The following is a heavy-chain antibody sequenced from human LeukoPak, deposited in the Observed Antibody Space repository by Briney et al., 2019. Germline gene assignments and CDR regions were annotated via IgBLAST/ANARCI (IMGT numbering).Heavy chain of an antibody. V-gene: IGHV4-31*03. CDR2: IYYSGST. Sequence: SETLSPTCTVSGGSISSGGYYWSWIRQHPGKGLEWIGYIYYSGSTYYNPSLKSRVTISVDTSKNQFSLNLRSVTAADTALYYCASAPRQASIGGLDYWGQGTLVTVSS. J-gene: IGHJ4*02. CDR3: ASAPRQASIGGLDY. CDR1: GGSISSGGYY. D-gene: IGHD3-16*01.